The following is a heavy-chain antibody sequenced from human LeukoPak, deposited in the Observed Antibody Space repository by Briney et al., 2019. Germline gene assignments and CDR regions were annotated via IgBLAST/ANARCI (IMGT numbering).Heavy chain of an antibody. CDR2: ISYDGSNK. V-gene: IGHV3-30-3*01. D-gene: IGHD3-3*01. CDR3: ARAITIFGELI. J-gene: IGHJ3*02. CDR1: GFTFSSYA. Sequence: PGRSRRLSCAASGFTFSSYAMHWVRQAPGKGLEWVAVISYDGSNKYYADSVKGRFTISRDNSKNTLYLQMNSLRAEDTAVYYCARAITIFGELIRGQGTMVTVSS.